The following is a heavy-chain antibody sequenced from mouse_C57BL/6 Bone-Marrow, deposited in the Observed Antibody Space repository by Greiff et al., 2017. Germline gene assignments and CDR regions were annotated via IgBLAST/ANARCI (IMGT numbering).Heavy chain of an antibody. CDR3: VRGGYGSSYGFDY. V-gene: IGHV10-1*01. CDR2: IRSKSNNYAT. D-gene: IGHD1-1*01. J-gene: IGHJ2*01. CDR1: GFSFNTYA. Sequence: EVKLVESGGGLVQPKGSLKLSCAASGFSFNTYAMNWVRQAPGKGLEWVARIRSKSNNYATYYADSVKDRFTISRDDSASMCYLQMNNVKTEDTATYYSVRGGYGSSYGFDYWGEGTTLTVSS.